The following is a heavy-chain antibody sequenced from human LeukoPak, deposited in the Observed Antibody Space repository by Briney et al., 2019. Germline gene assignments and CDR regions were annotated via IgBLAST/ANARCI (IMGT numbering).Heavy chain of an antibody. Sequence: ASVKVSCKASVYTFTGYYMHWVGQAPGRGLEWMGWINPKSGGTKYAQKFQGRVTMTRDTSISTAYMALSRLRSDDTAVYYCAQAQGKDCSSTSCYFPSYYGMDVWGQGDTVTVSS. CDR1: VYTFTGYY. D-gene: IGHD2-2*01. CDR3: AQAQGKDCSSTSCYFPSYYGMDV. CDR2: INPKSGGT. J-gene: IGHJ6*02. V-gene: IGHV1-2*02.